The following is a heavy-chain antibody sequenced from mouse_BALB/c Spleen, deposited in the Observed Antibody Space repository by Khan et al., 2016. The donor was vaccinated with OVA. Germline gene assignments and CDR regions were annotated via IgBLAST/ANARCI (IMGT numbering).Heavy chain of an antibody. CDR2: IRGDGSI. CDR1: GFSLTGYG. J-gene: IGHJ4*01. CDR3: AQANYGNYREAMDY. V-gene: IGHV2-6-7*01. Sequence: QVQLKQSGPGLVAPSQSLSITCTVSGFSLTGYGGNWVGQPSGKGLEWLGMIRGDGSIDYNSVLISSLSSNKNNTKSQVFLKMNSLQTDDTAKYYCAQANYGNYREAMDYWCQGTSVTVSS. D-gene: IGHD2-1*01.